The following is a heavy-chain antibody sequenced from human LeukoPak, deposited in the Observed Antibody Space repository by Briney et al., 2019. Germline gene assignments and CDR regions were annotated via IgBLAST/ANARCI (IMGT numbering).Heavy chain of an antibody. CDR3: LKDNYGVGDY. CDR1: GFFFSTYA. V-gene: IGHV3-64D*09. Sequence: QPGGSMRLSCSVSGFFFSTYAMHWVRQAPGKGLEYVSSITSYGDNTYYADSVKGRFTISRDNSKNTLYLQMSSLRAEDTAIYYCLKDNYGVGDYWGQGTLVTVSS. CDR2: ITSYGDNT. D-gene: IGHD4-17*01. J-gene: IGHJ4*02.